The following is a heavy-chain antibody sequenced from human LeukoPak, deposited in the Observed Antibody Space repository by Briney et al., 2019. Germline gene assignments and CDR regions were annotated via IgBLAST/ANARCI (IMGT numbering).Heavy chain of an antibody. J-gene: IGHJ4*02. D-gene: IGHD3-9*01. CDR2: ISSSSSYI. CDR1: GFTFSSYS. V-gene: IGHV3-21*01. CDR3: AREASRYPDY. Sequence: GGSLRLSCAASGFTFSSYSMNWVRQAPGKGLEWVSSISSSSSYIYYADSVKGRFTISRDNAKNSPYLQMNSLRAEDTAVYYCAREASRYPDYWGQGTLVTVSS.